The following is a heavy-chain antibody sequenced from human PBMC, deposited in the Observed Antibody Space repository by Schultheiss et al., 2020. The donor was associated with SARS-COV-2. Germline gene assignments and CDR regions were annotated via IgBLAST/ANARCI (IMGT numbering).Heavy chain of an antibody. CDR2: IYYSGST. D-gene: IGHD6-13*01. Sequence: SETLSLTCAVSGGSISSGGYSWSWIRQPPGKGLEWIGYIYYSGSTYYNPSLKSRVTISVYTSKNQFSLKLSSVTAADTAVYYCAREVAAAETPYFQHWGQGTLVTVSS. CDR1: GGSISSGGYS. V-gene: IGHV4-30-2*05. J-gene: IGHJ1*01. CDR3: AREVAAAETPYFQH.